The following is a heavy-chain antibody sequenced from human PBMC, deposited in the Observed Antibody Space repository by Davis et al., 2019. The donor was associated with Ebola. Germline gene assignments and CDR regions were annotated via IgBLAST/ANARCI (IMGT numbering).Heavy chain of an antibody. CDR1: GYTFTSYG. CDR3: ARGGPLYDSSGYWAEYFQH. D-gene: IGHD3-22*01. J-gene: IGHJ1*01. V-gene: IGHV1-69*13. CDR2: IIPIFGTA. Sequence: SVKVSCKASGYTFTSYGISWVRQAPGQGLEWMGGIIPIFGTANYAQKFQGRVTITADESTSTAYMELSSLRSEDTAVYYCARGGPLYDSSGYWAEYFQHWGQGTLVTVSS.